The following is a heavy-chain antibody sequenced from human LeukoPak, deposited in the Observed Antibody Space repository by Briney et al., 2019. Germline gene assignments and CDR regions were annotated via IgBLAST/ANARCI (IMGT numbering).Heavy chain of an antibody. J-gene: IGHJ4*02. CDR2: IIPIFGTA. CDR1: GYTFTGYY. D-gene: IGHD3-3*01. Sequence: SVKVSCKASGYTFTGYYMHWVRQAPGQGLEWMGGIIPIFGTANYAQKFQGRVTITADESTSTAYMELSSLRSEDTAVYYCARGPLRFLEWPWEPALDYWGQGTLVTVSS. CDR3: ARGPLRFLEWPWEPALDY. V-gene: IGHV1-69*13.